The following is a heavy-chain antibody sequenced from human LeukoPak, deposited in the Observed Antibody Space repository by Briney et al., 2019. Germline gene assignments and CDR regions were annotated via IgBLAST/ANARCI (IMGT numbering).Heavy chain of an antibody. Sequence: SETLSLTCTVSGGPIISYYWGWIRQSAGKGLEWIGRIYGSGITDYSPSLKSRITMSLDMSKKQFSLKSSSVTAADTAVYYCARLKYYDSTGYSPSYYMDVWGKGTSVTV. CDR2: IYGSGIT. CDR1: GGPIISYY. V-gene: IGHV4-4*07. D-gene: IGHD3-22*01. CDR3: ARLKYYDSTGYSPSYYMDV. J-gene: IGHJ6*03.